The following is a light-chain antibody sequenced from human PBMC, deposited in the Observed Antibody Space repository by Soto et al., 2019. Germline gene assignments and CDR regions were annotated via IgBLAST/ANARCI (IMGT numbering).Light chain of an antibody. CDR1: QGITSSN. J-gene: IGKJ1*01. Sequence: EIVLTQFPGTLSLSPGERATLSCRASQGITSSNLAWYQQKPGQAPRLIIYGASNRATGIPDRFSGSGSGTDFTLTISRLEPEDFAVYFCQHYGNSLPWTFXQGTKVDIK. CDR2: GAS. CDR3: QHYGNSLPWT. V-gene: IGKV3-20*01.